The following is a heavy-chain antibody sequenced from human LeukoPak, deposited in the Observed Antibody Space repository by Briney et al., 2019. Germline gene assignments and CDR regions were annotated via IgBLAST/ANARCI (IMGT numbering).Heavy chain of an antibody. CDR2: IIVGSGRT. CDR1: GFTFSNSA. CDR3: AELGITMIGGV. J-gene: IGHJ6*04. Sequence: GASVKVSCKASGFTFSNSAIQWVRQARGQRLEWIGWIIVGSGRTHYAQNLQERLTITRDMSTNTAYMELNSLRAEDTAVYYCAELGITMIGGVWGKGTTVTISS. V-gene: IGHV1-58*02. D-gene: IGHD3-10*02.